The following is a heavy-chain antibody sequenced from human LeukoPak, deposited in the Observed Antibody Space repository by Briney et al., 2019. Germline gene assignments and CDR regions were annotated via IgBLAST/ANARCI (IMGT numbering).Heavy chain of an antibody. V-gene: IGHV3-9*01. D-gene: IGHD5-24*01. CDR2: ISWNSGSI. CDR1: GFTFDDYA. J-gene: IGHJ4*02. CDR3: AKGRWLQNYYFDY. Sequence: PGRSLRLSCAASGFTFDDYAMHWVRHAPGKGLEWVSGISWNSGSIGYADSVKGRFTISRDNAKNSLYLQMNSLRAEDTALYYCAKGRWLQNYYFDYWGQGTLVTVSS.